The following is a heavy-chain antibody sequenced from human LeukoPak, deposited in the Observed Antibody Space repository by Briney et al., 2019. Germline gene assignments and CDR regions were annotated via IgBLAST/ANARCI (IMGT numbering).Heavy chain of an antibody. CDR2: ISSSSSYI. CDR1: GFTFSSYS. D-gene: IGHD6-13*01. J-gene: IGHJ4*02. Sequence: GGSLRLSCAASGFTFSSYSVNWVRQAPGKGLEWVPSISSSSSYIYYADSVKGRFTISRDNAKNSLYLQMNSLRAEDTAVYYCAREIGAAGRDYWGQGTLVTVSS. V-gene: IGHV3-21*01. CDR3: AREIGAAGRDY.